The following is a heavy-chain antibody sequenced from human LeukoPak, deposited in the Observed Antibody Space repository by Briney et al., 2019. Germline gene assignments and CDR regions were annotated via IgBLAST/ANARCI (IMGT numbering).Heavy chain of an antibody. Sequence: PGGSLRLSCAASGFTFSSYSMNWVRQAPGKGLEWVAVISYDGSNKYYADSVKGRFTISRDNAKNSLYLQMNSLRAEDTAVYYCARVRSDPSGWYVTSFDYWGQGTLVTVSS. J-gene: IGHJ4*02. D-gene: IGHD6-19*01. CDR3: ARVRSDPSGWYVTSFDY. CDR2: ISYDGSNK. V-gene: IGHV3-30*03. CDR1: GFTFSSYS.